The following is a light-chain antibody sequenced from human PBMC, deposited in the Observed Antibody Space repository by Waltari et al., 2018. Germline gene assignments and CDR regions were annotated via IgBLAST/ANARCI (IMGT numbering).Light chain of an antibody. CDR2: KDT. V-gene: IGLV3-25*03. CDR1: ALPKQY. CDR3: QSADSSGTYWV. Sequence: SYELTQPPSVSVSPGKTARITCSGDALPKQYAYWYPQKPGQAPVVAIYKDTERPSGSPERFSGASSWTTVTLTISGGQADDEAYYYFQSADSSGTYWVFGGGTKLTVL. J-gene: IGLJ3*02.